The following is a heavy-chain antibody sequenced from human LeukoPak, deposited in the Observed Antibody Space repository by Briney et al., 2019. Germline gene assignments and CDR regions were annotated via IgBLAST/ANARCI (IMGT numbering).Heavy chain of an antibody. Sequence: GASVKVSCKASGYTFTGYYMHWVRQAPGQGLEWMGWINPNSGGTNYAQKFQGRVTMTRDTSISTAYMELSRLRSDDTAVYYCAREMYYYDSSGYMDYFDYWGQGTLVTVSS. CDR2: INPNSGGT. D-gene: IGHD3-22*01. J-gene: IGHJ4*02. V-gene: IGHV1-2*02. CDR1: GYTFTGYY. CDR3: AREMYYYDSSGYMDYFDY.